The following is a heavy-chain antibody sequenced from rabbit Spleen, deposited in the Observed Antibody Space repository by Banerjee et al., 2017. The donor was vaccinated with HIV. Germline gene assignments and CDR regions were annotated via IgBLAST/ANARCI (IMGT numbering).Heavy chain of an antibody. J-gene: IGHJ4*01. CDR3: ARSLTTNTIGDGFNL. D-gene: IGHD2-1*01. V-gene: IGHV1S45*01. Sequence: QEQLEESGGNLVKPGASLTLTCTASGFSFSSSYWIYWVRQAPGKGLEWIGCINTSSGSTWYASWVNGRFTITKTSSTTVTLQMTSLAAADTATYFCARSLTTNTIGDGFNLWGPGTLVTVS. CDR2: INTSSGST. CDR1: GFSFSSSYW.